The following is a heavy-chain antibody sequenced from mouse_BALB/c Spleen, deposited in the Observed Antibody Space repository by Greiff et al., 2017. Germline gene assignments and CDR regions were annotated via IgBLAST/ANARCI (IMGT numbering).Heavy chain of an antibody. CDR3: ARSGGYDGYFDV. V-gene: IGHV5-17*02. D-gene: IGHD2-14*01. CDR2: ISSGSSTI. J-gene: IGHJ1*01. Sequence: EVKLVESGGGLVQPGGSRKLSCAASGFTFSSFGMHWVRQAPEKGLEWVAYISSGSSTIYYADTVKGRFTISRDNPKNTLFLQMTSLRSEDTAMYYCARSGGYDGYFDVWGAGTTVTVSS. CDR1: GFTFSSFG.